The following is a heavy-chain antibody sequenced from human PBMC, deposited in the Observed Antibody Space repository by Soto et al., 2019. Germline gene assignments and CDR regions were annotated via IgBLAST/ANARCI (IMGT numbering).Heavy chain of an antibody. CDR2: ISAHKGNT. V-gene: IGHV1-18*01. J-gene: IGHJ4*02. CDR1: GYTFTSYG. Sequence: QVHLVQSGAEVKKPGASVKVSCKASGYTFTSYGITWVRQAPGQGLEWMGWISAHKGNTDYAQKPQGRVIVTRDTSAGTADMELRSLISDDTAVYCCARGRYGDYWGQGALVTVSS. CDR3: ARGRYGDY. D-gene: IGHD1-1*01.